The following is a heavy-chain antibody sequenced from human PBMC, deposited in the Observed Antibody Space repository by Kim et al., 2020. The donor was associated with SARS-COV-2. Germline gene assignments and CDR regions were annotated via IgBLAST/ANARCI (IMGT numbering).Heavy chain of an antibody. D-gene: IGHD6-19*01. CDR1: GFTFSSYG. Sequence: LSLTCAASGFTFSSYGMHWVRQAPGKGLEWVAVISYDGSNKYYADSVKGRFTISRDNSKNTLYLQMNSLRAEDTAVYYCAKGEQWLVRGNFDYWGQGTLVTVSS. V-gene: IGHV3-30*18. J-gene: IGHJ4*02. CDR3: AKGEQWLVRGNFDY. CDR2: ISYDGSNK.